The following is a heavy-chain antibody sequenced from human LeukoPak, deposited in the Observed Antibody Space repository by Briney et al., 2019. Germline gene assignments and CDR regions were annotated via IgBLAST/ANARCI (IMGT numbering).Heavy chain of an antibody. CDR2: ISVSGGST. CDR3: AKERSRGGDCLDY. D-gene: IGHD2-21*02. V-gene: IGHV3-23*01. CDR1: GFTYSSYA. Sequence: GGSLSLSCAASGFTYSSYAMSWVRQAPGKGLEWVSAISVSGGSTYYADSVKGRFTISRDNSKNTLYLQMNSLRAEETAVYYCAKERSRGGDCLDYWGQGTLVTVSS. J-gene: IGHJ4*02.